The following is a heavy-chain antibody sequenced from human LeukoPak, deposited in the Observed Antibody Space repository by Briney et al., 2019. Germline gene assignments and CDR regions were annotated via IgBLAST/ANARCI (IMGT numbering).Heavy chain of an antibody. V-gene: IGHV1-18*01. CDR3: ARAVGMVQGGLIDYYYYMDV. J-gene: IGHJ6*03. CDR2: ISAYNGNT. CDR1: GYTFTSYG. D-gene: IGHD3-10*01. Sequence: ASVKVSCKASGYTFTSYGISWVRQAPGQGLEWMGWISAYNGNTNYAQKLQGRVTMTTDTSTSTAYMELRSLRSDDTAVYYCARAVGMVQGGLIDYYYYMDVWGKGTTVTVSS.